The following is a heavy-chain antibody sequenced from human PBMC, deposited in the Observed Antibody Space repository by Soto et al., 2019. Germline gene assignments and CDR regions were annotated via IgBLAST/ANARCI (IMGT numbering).Heavy chain of an antibody. Sequence: XSVKVSCKASGYTFTSYGISWVRQAPGQSLECMGWINXGVGNXLYSKKFRGRXXITRDTSXXKAYMELNILKSEKTAIYYFARETGYTFGSLNYWGPGTLLTFS. V-gene: IGHV1-3*01. CDR2: INXGVGNX. D-gene: IGHD5-18*01. CDR3: ARETGYTFGSLNY. J-gene: IGHJ4*02. CDR1: GYTFTSYG.